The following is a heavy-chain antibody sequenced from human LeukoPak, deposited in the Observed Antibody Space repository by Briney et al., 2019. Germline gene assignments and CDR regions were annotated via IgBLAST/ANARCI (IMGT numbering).Heavy chain of an antibody. J-gene: IGHJ4*02. CDR2: IYYSGTT. CDR3: VRQGTGSYLYY. V-gene: IGHV4-39*01. CDR1: GDSINSTGYY. D-gene: IGHD1-26*01. Sequence: SETLSLTCTVSGDSINSTGYYWGWIRQPPGKGLERIGSIYYSGTTYYNPSLKSRVTLSVDTSKNHFSLRLNSVAAGDTAVYYCVRQGTGSYLYYWGQGTLVTVSS.